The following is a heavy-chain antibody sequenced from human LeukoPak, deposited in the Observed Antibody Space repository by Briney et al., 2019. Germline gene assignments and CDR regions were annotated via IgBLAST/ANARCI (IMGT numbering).Heavy chain of an antibody. Sequence: SETLSLTCTVSGGSISSYYWSWIRQPAGKGLEWIGRIYSSGSTNYNPSLKSRVTMSVDTSKNQFSLNLSSVTAADTAVYYCARDRCSSASCPSRRAFDIWGQGTMVTVSS. D-gene: IGHD2-2*01. CDR3: ARDRCSSASCPSRRAFDI. J-gene: IGHJ3*02. CDR1: GGSISSYY. V-gene: IGHV4-4*07. CDR2: IYSSGST.